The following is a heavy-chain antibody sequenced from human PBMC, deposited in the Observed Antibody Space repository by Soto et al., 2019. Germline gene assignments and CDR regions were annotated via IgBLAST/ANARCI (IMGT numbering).Heavy chain of an antibody. Sequence: QITLKESGPTLVKPTQTLTLTCTFSGFSLTETGMGVGWIRQPPGKALEWLALIYWDADKRYSPSLKRGLTISKDASKNQVVLTKTNVDAVDTATYYCAHRRSGYFDSWGQGTLVTVSS. CDR3: AHRRSGYFDS. J-gene: IGHJ4*02. V-gene: IGHV2-5*02. CDR1: GFSLTETGMG. CDR2: IYWDADK.